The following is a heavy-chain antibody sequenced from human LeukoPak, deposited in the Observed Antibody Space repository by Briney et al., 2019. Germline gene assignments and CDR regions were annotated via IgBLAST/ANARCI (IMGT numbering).Heavy chain of an antibody. J-gene: IGHJ5*02. CDR2: ISGTGDST. D-gene: IGHD5-24*01. CDR3: ARDLRDGYNYWFDP. V-gene: IGHV3-23*01. Sequence: GGSLRLSCVASGFTFSNYVMIWVRQAPGKGLEWVSTISGTGDSTYYAGSVKGRFTISRDNAKNSLYLQMNSLRAEDTAVYYCARDLRDGYNYWFDPWGQGTLVTVSS. CDR1: GFTFSNYV.